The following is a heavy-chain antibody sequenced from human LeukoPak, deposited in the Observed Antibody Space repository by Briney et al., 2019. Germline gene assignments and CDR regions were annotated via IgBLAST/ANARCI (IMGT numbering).Heavy chain of an antibody. Sequence: GESLRLSCAASGFTFSSYGLNWVRQAPGKRLEWVSTISSGGHIYYEDSVKGRFTISRDNAKNSLYLQMNSLRAEDTAVYYCARDQDGGKYYYESSGYSHWGQGILVTVSS. CDR2: ISSGGHI. D-gene: IGHD3-22*01. CDR1: GFTFSSYG. V-gene: IGHV3-21*01. CDR3: ARDQDGGKYYYESSGYSH. J-gene: IGHJ4*02.